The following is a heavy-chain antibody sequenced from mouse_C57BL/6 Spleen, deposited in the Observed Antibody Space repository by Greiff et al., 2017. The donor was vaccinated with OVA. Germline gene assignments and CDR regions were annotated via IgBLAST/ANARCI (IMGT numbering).Heavy chain of an antibody. D-gene: IGHD2-4*01. CDR2: IYPGSGST. CDR1: GYTFTSYW. J-gene: IGHJ4*01. V-gene: IGHV1-55*01. Sequence: VQLQQPGAELVKPGASVKMSCKASGYTFTSYWITWVKQRPGQGLEWIGDIYPGSGSTNYNEKFKSKATLTVDTSSHTAYMQLNSMTSEDSAAYFCASCCDYDEWGYAMDYWGQGTSVTVSS. CDR3: ASCCDYDEWGYAMDY.